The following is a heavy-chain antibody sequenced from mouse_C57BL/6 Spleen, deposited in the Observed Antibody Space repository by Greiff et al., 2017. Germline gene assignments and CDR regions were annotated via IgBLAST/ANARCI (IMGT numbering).Heavy chain of an antibody. CDR3: ARFTDYGSSYDYFDY. D-gene: IGHD1-1*01. V-gene: IGHV1-81*01. J-gene: IGHJ2*01. CDR2: IYPRSGNT. CDR1: GYTFTSYG. Sequence: VQLQQSGAELARPGASVKLSCKASGYTFTSYGISWVKQRTGQGLEWIGEIYPRSGNTYYNEKFKGKATLTADKSSSTAYMELRSLTSEDSAVYFCARFTDYGSSYDYFDYWGQGTTLTVSS.